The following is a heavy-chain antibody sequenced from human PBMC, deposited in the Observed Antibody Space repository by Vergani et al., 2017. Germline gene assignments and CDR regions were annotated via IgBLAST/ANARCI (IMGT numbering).Heavy chain of an antibody. D-gene: IGHD3-9*01. CDR2: IIPIFGTA. V-gene: IGHV1-69*01. Sequence: QVQLVQSGAEVKKPGSSVKVSCKASGGTFSSYAISWVRQAPGQGLEWMGGIIPIFGTANYAQKFQGRVTITEDESPSTAYMELSSLRSEDTAVYYWARGPPHYVILTGYYLYYFDYWGQGTLVTVSS. CDR1: GGTFSSYA. J-gene: IGHJ4*02. CDR3: ARGPPHYVILTGYYLYYFDY.